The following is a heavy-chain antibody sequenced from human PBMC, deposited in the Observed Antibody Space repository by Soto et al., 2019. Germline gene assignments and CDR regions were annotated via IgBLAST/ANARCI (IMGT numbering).Heavy chain of an antibody. CDR3: ARQRKPQAGYYYYFGMEI. J-gene: IGHJ6*02. D-gene: IGHD6-25*01. CDR2: ISFDGSNK. V-gene: IGHV3-30*04. CDR1: AFSFTHFA. Sequence: QVQLMESGGGVVRPGGSLRLSCAASAFSFTHFALHWVRQAPGRGLEWVAVISFDGSNKFYVDSVKGQFTISMDNSKHTLYLQMSSLTPDDTGVYYGARQRKPQAGYYYYFGMEIWGQGTTVTVS.